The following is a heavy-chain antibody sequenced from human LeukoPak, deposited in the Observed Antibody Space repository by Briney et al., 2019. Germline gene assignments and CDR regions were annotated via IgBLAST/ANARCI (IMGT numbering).Heavy chain of an antibody. CDR1: GFTVSSNY. V-gene: IGHV3-53*01. CDR3: ARDSDFGSGYYDY. Sequence: SGGSLRLSCAASGFTVSSNYMSWVRQAPGKGLEWVSVIYSGGSTYYADSVKGRFTISRDNSKNTLYLQMNSLRAEDTAVYYCARDSDFGSGYYDYWGQGTLVTVSS. D-gene: IGHD3-3*01. CDR2: IYSGGST. J-gene: IGHJ4*02.